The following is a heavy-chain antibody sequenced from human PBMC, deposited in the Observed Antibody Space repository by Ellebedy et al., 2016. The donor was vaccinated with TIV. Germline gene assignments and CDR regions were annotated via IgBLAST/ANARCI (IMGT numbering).Heavy chain of an antibody. J-gene: IGHJ6*02. CDR1: GFTFSSYA. V-gene: IGHV3-23*01. CDR2: ISGSGGST. D-gene: IGHD6-19*01. Sequence: GESLKISXAASGFTFSSYAMSWVRQAPGKGLEWVSAISGSGGSTYYADSVKGRFTISRDNSKNTLYLQMNSLRAEDTAVYYCAKSKASIAVASTDYYYGMDVWGQGTTVTVSS. CDR3: AKSKASIAVASTDYYYGMDV.